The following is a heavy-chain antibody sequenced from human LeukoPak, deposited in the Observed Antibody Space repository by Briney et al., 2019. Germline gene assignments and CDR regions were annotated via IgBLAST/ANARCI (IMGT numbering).Heavy chain of an antibody. Sequence: GRSLRLSCAASGFTFSSYAMSWVRQAPGKGLEWVSAISGSGGSTYYADSVKGRFTISRDNSKNTLYLQMNSLRAEDTAVYYCAKDQFYGIAVAGSLDYWGQGTLVTVSS. CDR2: ISGSGGST. J-gene: IGHJ4*02. D-gene: IGHD6-19*01. CDR3: AKDQFYGIAVAGSLDY. CDR1: GFTFSSYA. V-gene: IGHV3-23*01.